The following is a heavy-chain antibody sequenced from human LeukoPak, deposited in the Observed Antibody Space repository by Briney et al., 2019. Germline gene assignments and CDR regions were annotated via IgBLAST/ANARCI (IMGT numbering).Heavy chain of an antibody. V-gene: IGHV3-7*01. CDR3: ARNGVRGVIYRIHYYYYYMDV. Sequence: GGSLRLSCAASGFTFSSYWMSWVRQAPGKGLEWVANIKQDGSEKYYVDSVKGRFTISRDNAKNSLYLQMNSLRAEDTAVYYCARNGVRGVIYRIHYYYYYMDVWGKGTTVTVSS. CDR2: IKQDGSEK. CDR1: GFTFSSYW. D-gene: IGHD3-10*01. J-gene: IGHJ6*03.